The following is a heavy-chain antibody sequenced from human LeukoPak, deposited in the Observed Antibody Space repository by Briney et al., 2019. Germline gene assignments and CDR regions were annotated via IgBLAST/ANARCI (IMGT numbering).Heavy chain of an antibody. Sequence: GTSVKVSCKASGYTFTSYGISWVRQAPGQGLEWMGWISAYNGNTNYAQKLQGRVTMTTDTSTSTAYMELRSLRSDDTAVYYCARDVRLSITIFGVDAYYYGMDVWGQGTTVTVSS. CDR3: ARDVRLSITIFGVDAYYYGMDV. CDR2: ISAYNGNT. CDR1: GYTFTSYG. D-gene: IGHD3-3*01. J-gene: IGHJ6*02. V-gene: IGHV1-18*01.